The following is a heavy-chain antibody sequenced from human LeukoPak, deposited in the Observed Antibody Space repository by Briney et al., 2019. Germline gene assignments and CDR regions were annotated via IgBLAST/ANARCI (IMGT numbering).Heavy chain of an antibody. V-gene: IGHV5-51*01. CDR1: GSRFTSYW. CDR3: ARLAPAVAVYYFDY. Sequence: GESLQISCQGSGSRFTSYWIGWVRPLPGKGLGWMGIIYPGDSDTRYSPSFQGQVTISADKSISTAYLQWSSLKASDTAMYYCARLAPAVAVYYFDYWGQGTLVTVSS. CDR2: IYPGDSDT. D-gene: IGHD6-19*01. J-gene: IGHJ4*02.